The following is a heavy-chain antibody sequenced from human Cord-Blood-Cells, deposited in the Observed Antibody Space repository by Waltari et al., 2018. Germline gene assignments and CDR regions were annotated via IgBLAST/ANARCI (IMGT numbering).Heavy chain of an antibody. CDR3: ATEMGFDY. Sequence: EVQLVESGGGLVQPGGSLRLSCAASGFTFSSYWMSWVRQAPGKGLEGMGNKKESGSEKSFSESVKGRFTISRENAKDSLYLQMNSLRAEDTAVYYCATEMGFDYWGQGTLVTVSS. CDR2: KKESGSEK. V-gene: IGHV3-7*01. D-gene: IGHD2-8*01. CDR1: GFTFSSYW. J-gene: IGHJ4*02.